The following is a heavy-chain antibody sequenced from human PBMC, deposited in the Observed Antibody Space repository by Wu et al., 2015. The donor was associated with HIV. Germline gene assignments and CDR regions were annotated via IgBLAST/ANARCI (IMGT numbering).Heavy chain of an antibody. J-gene: IGHJ5*02. V-gene: IGHV1-69*05. CDR3: ARKLPAARADWFDP. Sequence: QVQLVQSGAEVKKPGSSVKVSCKASGGTFSSYAISWVRQAPGQGLEWMGGIIPIFGTANYAQKFQGRVTITTDESTSTAYMELRSLRSDDTAVYYCARKLPAARADWFDPGAREPWSPSPQ. CDR1: GGTFSSYA. D-gene: IGHD2-2*01. CDR2: IIPIFGTA.